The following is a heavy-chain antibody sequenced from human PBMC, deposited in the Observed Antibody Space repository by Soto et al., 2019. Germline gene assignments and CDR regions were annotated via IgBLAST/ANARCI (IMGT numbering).Heavy chain of an antibody. J-gene: IGHJ4*02. CDR1: GFTFSSYG. CDR3: AKDRSGRYFDY. CDR2: ISYDGSNK. V-gene: IGHV3-30*18. Sequence: PGGSLRLSCAASGFTFSSYGMHWVRQAPGKGLEWVAVISYDGSNKYYADSVKGRFTISRDNSKSTLYLQMNSLRAEDTAVYYCAKDRSGRYFDYWGQGTLVTVSS.